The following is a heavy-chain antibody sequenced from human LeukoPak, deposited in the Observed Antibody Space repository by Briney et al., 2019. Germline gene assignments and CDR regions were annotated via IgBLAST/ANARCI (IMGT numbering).Heavy chain of an antibody. CDR1: GGSFSGYY. CDR2: INHSGST. Sequence: AETLSLTCAVYGGSFSGYYWSWVRQPPGKGLEWVGEINHSGSTNYNPALKSRGTISVDTSKNHILLKLSSMTTADTAVYDCARTVVRVRAVAPLCASFDYWGQGTLVTVSS. V-gene: IGHV4-34*01. J-gene: IGHJ4*02. CDR3: ARTVVRVRAVAPLCASFDY. D-gene: IGHD1-1*01.